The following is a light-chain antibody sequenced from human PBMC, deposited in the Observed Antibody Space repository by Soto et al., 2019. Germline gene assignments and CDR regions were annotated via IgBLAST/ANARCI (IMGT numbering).Light chain of an antibody. V-gene: IGKV1-9*01. Sequence: DIQLTQSPSFLSASVEDRVTISCRASYDISSSLAWYQQEPGKPPKLLIYDSSTLQTGVPSRFTGSGSGSKFTLTISGLQFGDFATYFCQQLSHYPDTFGQGTKVDIK. J-gene: IGKJ2*01. CDR2: DSS. CDR1: YDISSS. CDR3: QQLSHYPDT.